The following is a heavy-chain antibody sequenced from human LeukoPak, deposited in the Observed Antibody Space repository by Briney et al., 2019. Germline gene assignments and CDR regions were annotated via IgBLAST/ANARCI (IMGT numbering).Heavy chain of an antibody. V-gene: IGHV4-59*08. CDR3: ARLRAPPTYCYDSSGYYPNLYYYYGMDV. D-gene: IGHD3-22*01. CDR2: IYYSGST. J-gene: IGHJ6*02. Sequence: KPSETLSLTCTVSGGSISSYYWSWIRQPPGKGLEWIGYIYYSGSTNYNPSLKSRVTIPVDTSKNQFSLKLSSVTAADTAVYYCARLRAPPTYCYDSSGYYPNLYYYYGMDVWGQGTTVTVSS. CDR1: GGSISSYY.